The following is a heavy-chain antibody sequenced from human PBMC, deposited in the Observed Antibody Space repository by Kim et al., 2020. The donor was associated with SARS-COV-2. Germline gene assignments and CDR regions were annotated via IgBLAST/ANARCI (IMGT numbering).Heavy chain of an antibody. V-gene: IGHV7-4-1*02. CDR1: GYTFTSYA. CDR3: ARDGAGGDGYDVGLRQVNSRNGLIYYYGMDV. J-gene: IGHJ6*02. Sequence: ASVKVSCKASGYTFTSYAMNWVRQAPGQGLEWMGWINTNTGNPTYAQGFTGRFVFSLDTSVSTAYLQISSLKAEDTAVYYCARDGAGGDGYDVGLRQVNSRNGLIYYYGMDVWGQGTTVTVSS. D-gene: IGHD5-12*01. CDR2: INTNTGNP.